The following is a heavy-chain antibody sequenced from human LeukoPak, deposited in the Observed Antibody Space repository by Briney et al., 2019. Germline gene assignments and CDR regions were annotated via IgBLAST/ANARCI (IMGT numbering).Heavy chain of an antibody. CDR1: GGSISSYY. Sequence: PSETLSLTCTVSGGSISSYYWSWIRQPPGKGLEWIGYIYYSGSTNYNPSLKSRVTISVDTSKNQFSLKLSSVTAADTAVYYCASLSSGYYYPFDYWGQGTLVTVSS. V-gene: IGHV4-59*01. J-gene: IGHJ4*02. D-gene: IGHD3-22*01. CDR3: ASLSSGYYYPFDY. CDR2: IYYSGST.